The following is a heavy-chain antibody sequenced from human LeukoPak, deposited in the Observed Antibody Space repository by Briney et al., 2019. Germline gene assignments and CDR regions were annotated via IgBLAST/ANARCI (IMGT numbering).Heavy chain of an antibody. Sequence: GDSVKVSCKASGYTFTGYYMHWVRQAPGQGLEWMGWINPNSGGTNYAQKFQGRVTMTRDTSISTAYMELSRLRSDDTAVYYCASLDPMVRGVIFDYWGQGTLVTVSS. V-gene: IGHV1-2*02. J-gene: IGHJ4*02. D-gene: IGHD3-10*01. CDR2: INPNSGGT. CDR1: GYTFTGYY. CDR3: ASLDPMVRGVIFDY.